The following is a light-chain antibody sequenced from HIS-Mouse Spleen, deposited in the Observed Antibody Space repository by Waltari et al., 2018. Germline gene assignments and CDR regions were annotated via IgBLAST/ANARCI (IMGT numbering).Light chain of an antibody. CDR2: GAS. Sequence: EIVMTQSPATLSVSPGERATPSRRASQSVSSNLAWYQQKPGQAPRLLIYGASTRATGIPARFSGSGSGTEFTLTISSMQSEDFAVYYCQQYNNWPRWTFGQGTKVEIK. J-gene: IGKJ1*01. CDR3: QQYNNWPRWT. V-gene: IGKV3-15*01. CDR1: QSVSSN.